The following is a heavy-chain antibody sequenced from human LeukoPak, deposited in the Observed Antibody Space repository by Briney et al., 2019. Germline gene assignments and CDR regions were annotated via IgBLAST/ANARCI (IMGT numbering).Heavy chain of an antibody. Sequence: GGSLRLSCAASGFTFSSYGMHWVRRAPGKGLEWVAFIRYDGSNKYYADPVKGRFTISRDNSKNTLYLQMNSLRAEDTAVYYCAKDTYSSSWSPKAADYWGQGTLVTVSS. V-gene: IGHV3-30*02. CDR2: IRYDGSNK. D-gene: IGHD6-13*01. CDR1: GFTFSSYG. CDR3: AKDTYSSSWSPKAADY. J-gene: IGHJ4*02.